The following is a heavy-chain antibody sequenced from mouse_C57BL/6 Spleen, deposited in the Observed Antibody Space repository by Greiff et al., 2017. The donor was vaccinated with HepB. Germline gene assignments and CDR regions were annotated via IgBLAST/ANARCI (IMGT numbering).Heavy chain of an antibody. V-gene: IGHV1-42*01. Sequence: LVKPGASVKISCKASGYSFTGYYMNWVKQSPEKSLEWIGEINPSTGGTTYNQKFKAKATLTVDKSSSTAYMQLKSLTSEDSAVYYCARSYDYGGFAYWGQGTLVTVSA. D-gene: IGHD2-4*01. J-gene: IGHJ3*01. CDR2: INPSTGGT. CDR1: GYSFTGYY. CDR3: ARSYDYGGFAY.